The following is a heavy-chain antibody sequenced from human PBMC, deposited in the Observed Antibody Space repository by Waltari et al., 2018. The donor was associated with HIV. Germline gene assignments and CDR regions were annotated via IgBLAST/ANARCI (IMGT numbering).Heavy chain of an antibody. V-gene: IGHV1-69*12. Sequence: QVQLVQSGAEMKKPGSSVKVSCKASGGTFGNYGINWVRQAPGQGLEWMGVIIPIFGTTHLAQKYQGRVTISADEFTSTVYMELSSLRSEDTAVYHCARTDTHFWGQGTLVTVSS. CDR3: ARTDTHF. J-gene: IGHJ4*02. CDR2: IIPIFGTT. CDR1: GGTFGNYG.